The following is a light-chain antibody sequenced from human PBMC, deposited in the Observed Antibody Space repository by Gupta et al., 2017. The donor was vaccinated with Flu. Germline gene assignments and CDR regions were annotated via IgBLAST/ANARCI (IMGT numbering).Light chain of an antibody. Sequence: EIVLTQSPDTLSLYPGERATLSCRASQSVSSYLAWYQQKPGQAPRLLIYDASNRATGIPARFSGSGSGTDFTLTISSLEPEDFAVYYCQQRSNSFTFGPGTKVDIK. V-gene: IGKV3-11*01. CDR2: DAS. CDR1: QSVSSY. CDR3: QQRSNSFT. J-gene: IGKJ3*01.